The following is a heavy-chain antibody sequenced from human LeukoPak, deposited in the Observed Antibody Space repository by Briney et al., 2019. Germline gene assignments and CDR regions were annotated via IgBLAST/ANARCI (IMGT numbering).Heavy chain of an antibody. D-gene: IGHD3-9*01. CDR1: GFTFSSYS. CDR2: ISSSSSYI. V-gene: IGHV3-21*01. J-gene: IGHJ6*04. Sequence: GGSLRLSCAASGFTFSSYSMNWVRQAPGKGLEWVSSISSSSSYIYYADSVKGRFTISRDNAKNSLYLQVNSLRAEDTAVYYCARDVYYDILTGSVGMDVWGKGTTVTVSS. CDR3: ARDVYYDILTGSVGMDV.